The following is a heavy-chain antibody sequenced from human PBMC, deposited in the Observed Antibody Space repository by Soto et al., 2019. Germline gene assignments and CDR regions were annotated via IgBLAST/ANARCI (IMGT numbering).Heavy chain of an antibody. CDR1: GFTFRDYA. J-gene: IGHJ3*02. V-gene: IGHV3-23*01. CDR3: ARGSGFPEFGVIKHAFDI. Sequence: EVEVLQSGGGLGQPGGSLRLSCAAAGFTFRDYAMSWVRQAPGKGLEWVSTLTGSLNSAFYADSVKGRFTISRDNSDNILYLQMNILRDEDTAVYYCARGSGFPEFGVIKHAFDIWGQGTLVTVSS. D-gene: IGHD3-10*01. CDR2: LTGSLNSA.